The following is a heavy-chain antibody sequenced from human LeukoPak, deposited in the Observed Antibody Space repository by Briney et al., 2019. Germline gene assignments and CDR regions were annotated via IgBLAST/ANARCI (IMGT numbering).Heavy chain of an antibody. Sequence: ASVKVSCKASGYTFTSYGISWVRQAPGQGLEWMGWISAYNGNTNYAQKLQGRVTMTTDTSTSTAYMELRSLRSDDTAVYYCARGPHYYGSGCYPEDYWGQGTLVTVSS. J-gene: IGHJ4*02. CDR2: ISAYNGNT. CDR3: ARGPHYYGSGCYPEDY. V-gene: IGHV1-18*04. CDR1: GYTFTSYG. D-gene: IGHD3-10*01.